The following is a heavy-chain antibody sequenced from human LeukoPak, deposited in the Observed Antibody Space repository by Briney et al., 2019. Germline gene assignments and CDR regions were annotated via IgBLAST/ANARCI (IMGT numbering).Heavy chain of an antibody. Sequence: KPSETLSLTCSVSGGSMSNRNYYWVWIRQPPGKGLEWFGSIYYTGATYHNPSLNSRVTISVDTSKKQFSLKLSSVTAADTAVYYCARAGAKYYYDSSAYYSTAFDIWGQGTMVTVSS. V-gene: IGHV4-39*07. CDR3: ARAGAKYYYDSSAYYSTAFDI. J-gene: IGHJ3*02. CDR1: GGSMSNRNYY. CDR2: IYYTGAT. D-gene: IGHD3-22*01.